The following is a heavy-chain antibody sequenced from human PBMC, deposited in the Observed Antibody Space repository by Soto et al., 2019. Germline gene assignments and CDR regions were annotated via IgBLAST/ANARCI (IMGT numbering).Heavy chain of an antibody. CDR1: GYTFTNFH. D-gene: IGHD3-16*01. Sequence: ASVKVSCKASGYTFTNFHMHWARQAPGQGPEWMGIINPTDGSTTYAQRFRGRVTMTRDMSTSTFYMELSSLTSEDTAVYYCARAEGTYTWSSEFDYWGQGTLVTVSS. J-gene: IGHJ4*02. CDR2: INPTDGST. V-gene: IGHV1-46*01. CDR3: ARAEGTYTWSSEFDY.